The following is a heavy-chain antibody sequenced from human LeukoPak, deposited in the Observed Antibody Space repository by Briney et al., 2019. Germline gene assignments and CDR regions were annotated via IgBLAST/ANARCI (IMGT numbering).Heavy chain of an antibody. CDR2: IYHSGST. CDR3: ARGYYYYYMDV. CDR1: GGSISSGGYY. V-gene: IGHV4-30-2*01. Sequence: SETPSLTCTVSGGSISSGGYYWSWIRQPPGKGLEWIGYIYHSGSTYYNPSLKSRVTISVDRSKNQFSLKLSSVTAADTAVYYCARGYYYYYMDVWGKGTTVTVSS. J-gene: IGHJ6*03.